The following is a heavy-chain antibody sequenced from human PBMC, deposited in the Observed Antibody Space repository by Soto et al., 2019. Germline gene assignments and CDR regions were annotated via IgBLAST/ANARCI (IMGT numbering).Heavy chain of an antibody. CDR3: AKTDGSGSYYNLNWFDP. J-gene: IGHJ5*02. V-gene: IGHV3-23*01. D-gene: IGHD3-10*01. CDR1: GFTFSSYA. Sequence: EVQLLESGGGLVQPGGSLRLSCAASGFTFSSYAMGWVRQAPGKGLEWVSAISGSAGRTYYADSVKGRFTISRDNSTNTLYRQMNSLRAEDTAVYYCAKTDGSGSYYNLNWFDPWGQGTLVTVSS. CDR2: ISGSAGRT.